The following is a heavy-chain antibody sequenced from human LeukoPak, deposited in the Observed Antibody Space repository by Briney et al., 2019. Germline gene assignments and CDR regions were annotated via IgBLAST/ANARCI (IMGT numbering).Heavy chain of an antibody. CDR1: GGSISSYY. CDR3: ARDGAVAGESEYFQH. CDR2: IYTSGST. Sequence: SETLSLTCTVSGGSISSYYWSWIRQPAGKGLEWIGRIYTSGSTNYNPSLKSRVAMSVDTSKNQFSLKLSSVTAADTAVYYCARDGAVAGESEYFQHWGQGTLVTVSS. D-gene: IGHD6-19*01. V-gene: IGHV4-4*07. J-gene: IGHJ1*01.